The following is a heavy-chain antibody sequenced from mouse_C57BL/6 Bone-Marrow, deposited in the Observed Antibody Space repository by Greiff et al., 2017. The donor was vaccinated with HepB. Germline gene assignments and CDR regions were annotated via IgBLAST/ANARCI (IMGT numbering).Heavy chain of an antibody. Sequence: EVQVVESGAELVKPGASVKLSCTASGFNIKDYYMHWVKQRTEQGLEWIGRIDPEDGETKYAPKFQGKATITADTSSNTAYLQLSSLTSEDTAVYYCGTTVVADYAMDYWGQGTSVTVSS. V-gene: IGHV14-2*01. CDR2: IDPEDGET. CDR1: GFNIKDYY. J-gene: IGHJ4*01. D-gene: IGHD1-1*01. CDR3: GTTVVADYAMDY.